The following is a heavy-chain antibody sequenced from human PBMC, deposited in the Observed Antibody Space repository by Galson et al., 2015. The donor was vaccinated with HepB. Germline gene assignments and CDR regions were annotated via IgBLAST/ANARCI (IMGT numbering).Heavy chain of an antibody. CDR1: GYTFIDYY. J-gene: IGHJ4*02. V-gene: IGHV1-2*02. Sequence: SVKVSCKASGYTFIDYYIHWLRQAPGQAPEWVGWVNSNSGGTNFAQKFRGRVTMTRDTSINTIYMDLSSLTSDDTAVYYCARISVVRHPTKYVDSWGQGTLITVSS. CDR3: ARISVVRHPTKYVDS. CDR2: VNSNSGGT. D-gene: IGHD2-21*01.